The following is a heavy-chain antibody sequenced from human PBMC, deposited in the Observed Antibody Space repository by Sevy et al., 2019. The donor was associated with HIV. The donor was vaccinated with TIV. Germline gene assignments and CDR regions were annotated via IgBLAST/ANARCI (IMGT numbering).Heavy chain of an antibody. D-gene: IGHD3-22*01. CDR1: GYTRAKFS. V-gene: IGHV1-24*01. CDR2: FDPEDGDPEDGKT. Sequence: ASVKVSCKVSGYTRAKFSIHWVRQAPGKGLEWMTSFDPEDGDPEDGKTIYAQKFLGRVTMTEDTSTDTAYMELSSLRSDDTAVYYCATTKDYYDSSGYPFDYWGQGTLVTVSS. J-gene: IGHJ4*02. CDR3: ATTKDYYDSSGYPFDY.